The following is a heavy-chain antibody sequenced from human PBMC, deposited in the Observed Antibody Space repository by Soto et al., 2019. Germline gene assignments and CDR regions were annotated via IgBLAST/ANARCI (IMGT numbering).Heavy chain of an antibody. Sequence: PGGSLRLSCAASGFTFSNYAMTWVRQAPGKGLEWVSSVTNSGSGTYYADSVKGQFTISRDNFKNTLYLRMNSLRAEDTAVYYCARGSTGKYEYWGQGTLVTVSS. V-gene: IGHV3-23*01. J-gene: IGHJ4*02. CDR1: GFTFSNYA. CDR2: VTNSGSGT. D-gene: IGHD2-2*01. CDR3: ARGSTGKYEY.